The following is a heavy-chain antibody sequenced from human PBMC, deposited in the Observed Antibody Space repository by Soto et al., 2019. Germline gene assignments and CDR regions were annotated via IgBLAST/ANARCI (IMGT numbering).Heavy chain of an antibody. CDR3: ARGAQGSGTAFDS. CDR2: IYYPWSANYKPSSGST. V-gene: IGHV4-59*01. J-gene: IGHJ4*02. D-gene: IGHD1-1*01. CDR1: GGCIRSYY. Sequence: SXTLSISCTVSGGCIRSYYWGWIRQPPWKGLEWIGYIYYPWSANYKPSSGSTNYNPSLKSRVTISVDASKSQFSLRLTSVAAADKAVYYCARGAQGSGTAFDSWGQGIQVTVSS.